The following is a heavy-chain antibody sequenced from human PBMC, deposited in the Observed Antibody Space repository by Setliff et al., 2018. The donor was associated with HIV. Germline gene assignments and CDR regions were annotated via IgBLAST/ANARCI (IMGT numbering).Heavy chain of an antibody. CDR1: GFTFNKYA. Sequence: GGSLRLSCAASGFTFNKYAMNWVRQAPGKGLEWVSAISGSAEDIYYADSVKGRFTISRDNSKNTLYLQMNSLRAEDTAVYYCAKRTIGSSNWYACDVWGQGTMVTVSS. V-gene: IGHV3-23*01. CDR2: ISGSAEDI. D-gene: IGHD6-13*01. CDR3: AKRTIGSSNWYACDV. J-gene: IGHJ3*01.